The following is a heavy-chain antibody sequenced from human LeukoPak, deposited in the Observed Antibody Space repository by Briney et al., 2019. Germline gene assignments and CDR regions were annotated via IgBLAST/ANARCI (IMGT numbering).Heavy chain of an antibody. CDR3: ARARGYSGYDYDY. Sequence: SETLSLTCTVYGGSISSGDYYWSWIRQPPGKGLEWIGYIYYSGSTYYDPSLKSRVTISVDTSKNQFSLKLSSVTAADTAVYYCARARGYSGYDYDYWGQGTLVTVSS. J-gene: IGHJ4*02. V-gene: IGHV4-30-4*01. CDR1: GGSISSGDYY. D-gene: IGHD5-12*01. CDR2: IYYSGST.